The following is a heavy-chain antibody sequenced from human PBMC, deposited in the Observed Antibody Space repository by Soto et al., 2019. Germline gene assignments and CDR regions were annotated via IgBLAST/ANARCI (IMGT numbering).Heavy chain of an antibody. V-gene: IGHV3-21*06. Sequence: GGSLRLSCSAAGLNFNSYTMNWVRQAPGKGLEWVSSISRFSDITYYADSVKGRFAIFRANAENSVYLQVNSLRAEDTAVYYCARVGDYFGEFDYFDYWGQGTPVTVSS. CDR3: ARVGDYFGEFDYFDY. CDR1: GLNFNSYT. J-gene: IGHJ4*02. CDR2: ISRFSDIT. D-gene: IGHD3-10*01.